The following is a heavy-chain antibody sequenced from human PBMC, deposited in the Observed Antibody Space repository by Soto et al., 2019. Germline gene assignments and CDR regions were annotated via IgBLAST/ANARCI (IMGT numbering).Heavy chain of an antibody. D-gene: IGHD1-26*01. V-gene: IGHV1-18*01. Sequence: QVQLVQSGAEVKKPGASVKVSCKASGYTFTSYGISWVRQAPGQGLEWMGWISAYNGNTNYAQKLQGRVTMTTDTSTSTAYMEXRSLXXDDTXXYXXXRDXXYSGSYWGQGTLVTVSS. CDR3: XRDXXYSGSY. CDR1: GYTFTSYG. CDR2: ISAYNGNT. J-gene: IGHJ4*02.